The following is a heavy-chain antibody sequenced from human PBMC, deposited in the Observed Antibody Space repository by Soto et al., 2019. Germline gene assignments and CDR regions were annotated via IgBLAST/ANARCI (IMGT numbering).Heavy chain of an antibody. D-gene: IGHD6-19*01. J-gene: IGHJ5*02. Sequence: SETLSLTCAVSGGSISSGGYSWSWIRQPPGKGLEWIGYIYYSGRTSYNPSLKSRVSISVDTSKNQFSLKLGSVTAADTALYYCARDQSSGWFSTWFDPWGQGNLVTVSS. CDR2: IYYSGRT. V-gene: IGHV4-61*08. CDR3: ARDQSSGWFSTWFDP. CDR1: GGSISSGGYS.